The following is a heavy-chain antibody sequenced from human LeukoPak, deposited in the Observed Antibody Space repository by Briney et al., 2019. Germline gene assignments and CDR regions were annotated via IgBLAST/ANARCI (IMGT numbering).Heavy chain of an antibody. V-gene: IGHV1-3*01. D-gene: IGHD6-19*01. CDR2: INAGNGNT. CDR3: ARDWGIAVAGTFYYYGMDV. J-gene: IGHJ6*02. Sequence: GASVKVSCKASGYTFTSYAMHWVRLAPGQRLEWMGWINAGNGNTKYSQKFQGRVTITRDTSASTAYMELSSLRSEDTAVYYCARDWGIAVAGTFYYYGMDVWGQGTTVTVSS. CDR1: GYTFTSYA.